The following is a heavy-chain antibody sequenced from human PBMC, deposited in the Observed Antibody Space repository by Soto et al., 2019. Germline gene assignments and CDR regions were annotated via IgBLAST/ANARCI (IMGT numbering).Heavy chain of an antibody. J-gene: IGHJ6*02. D-gene: IGHD6-6*01. Sequence: ASVKVSCKASGYTFTSYYMHWVRQAPGQGLEWMGVINPSGGSTSYAQKFQGRVTMTRDTSTSTVYMELSSLRSEDTAVYYCAREVIAARPYTSYYYYYAMDVWGQGTTVTSP. CDR3: AREVIAARPYTSYYYYYAMDV. V-gene: IGHV1-46*01. CDR1: GYTFTSYY. CDR2: INPSGGST.